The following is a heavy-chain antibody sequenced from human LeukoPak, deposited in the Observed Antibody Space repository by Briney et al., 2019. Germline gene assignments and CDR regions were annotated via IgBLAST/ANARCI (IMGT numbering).Heavy chain of an antibody. CDR1: GYTFTSYG. Sequence: ASVKVSCKASGYTFTSYGISWVRQAPGQGLEWMGWISAYNGNTNYAQKLQGRVTMTTDTSTRTAYMELRSLRSDDTAVYYCASSVLVYDYVWGSYRPNWFDPWGQGTLVTVSS. J-gene: IGHJ5*02. CDR2: ISAYNGNT. D-gene: IGHD3-16*02. V-gene: IGHV1-18*01. CDR3: ASSVLVYDYVWGSYRPNWFDP.